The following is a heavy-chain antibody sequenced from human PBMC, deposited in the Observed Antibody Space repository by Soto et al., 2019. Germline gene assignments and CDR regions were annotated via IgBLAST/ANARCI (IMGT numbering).Heavy chain of an antibody. CDR1: GFTFSSYA. CDR3: AKPHQDCSGGSCYFLPFDY. D-gene: IGHD2-15*01. CDR2: ISGSGGST. V-gene: IGHV3-23*01. J-gene: IGHJ4*02. Sequence: PGGSLRLSCAASGFTFSSYAMSWVRQAPGKGLEWVSAISGSGGSTYYADSVKGRFTISRDNSKNTLYLQMNSLRAEDTAVYYCAKPHQDCSGGSCYFLPFDYWGQGTLVTVSS.